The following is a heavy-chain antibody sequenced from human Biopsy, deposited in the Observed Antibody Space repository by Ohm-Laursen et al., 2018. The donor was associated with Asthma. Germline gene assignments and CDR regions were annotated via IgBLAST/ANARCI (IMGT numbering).Heavy chain of an antibody. V-gene: IGHV3-30*03. CDR2: ISYDGSNK. Sequence: SLRLSCAASGFTFSSYGMHWVRQAPGKGLEWVAVISYDGSNKYYADSVKGRFTISRDNSKNTLYLQMNSLRAEDTAVYYCARGNHHLDYGGNSGAFDFWGQGTMVTVPS. CDR1: GFTFSSYG. J-gene: IGHJ3*01. CDR3: ARGNHHLDYGGNSGAFDF. D-gene: IGHD4-23*01.